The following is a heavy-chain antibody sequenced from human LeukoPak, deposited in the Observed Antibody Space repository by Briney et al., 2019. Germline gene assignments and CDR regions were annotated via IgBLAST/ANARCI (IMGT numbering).Heavy chain of an antibody. CDR2: FDPEDGET. J-gene: IGHJ4*02. Sequence: GASVKVSCKVSGYTLTELSMHWVRQAPGKGLEWMGGFDPEDGETIYAQKFQGRVTMTEDTSTDTAYMELSSLRSEDTAVYYCATAGPAVAGAYYFDYWGQGIRVTVSS. CDR1: GYTLTELS. CDR3: ATAGPAVAGAYYFDY. V-gene: IGHV1-24*01. D-gene: IGHD6-19*01.